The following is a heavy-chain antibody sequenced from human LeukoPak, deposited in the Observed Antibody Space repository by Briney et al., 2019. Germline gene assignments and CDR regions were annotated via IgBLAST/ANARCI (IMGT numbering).Heavy chain of an antibody. V-gene: IGHV4-34*01. CDR2: INHSGST. D-gene: IGHD3-22*01. Sequence: SETLSLTCAVYGGSFSGYYWSWIRQPPGKGLEWIGEINHSGSTNYNPSLKSRVTMSVDTSKNQFSLKLSSVTAADTAVYYCASHYDSSGYHDYWGQGTLVTVSS. CDR3: ASHYDSSGYHDY. J-gene: IGHJ4*02. CDR1: GGSFSGYY.